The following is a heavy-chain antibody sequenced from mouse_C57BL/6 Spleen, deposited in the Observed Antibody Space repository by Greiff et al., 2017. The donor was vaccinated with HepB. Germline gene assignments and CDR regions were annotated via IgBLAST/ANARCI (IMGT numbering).Heavy chain of an antibody. V-gene: IGHV5-17*01. CDR1: GFTFSDYG. J-gene: IGHJ1*03. Sequence: EVQLVESGGGLVKPGGSLKLSCAASGFTFSDYGMHWVRQAPEKGLEWVAYISSGSSTIYYADTVKGRFTISRDNAKNTLFLQMTSLRSEDTAMYYCARQANWDGDWYFDVWGTGTTVTVSS. CDR3: ARQANWDGDWYFDV. CDR2: ISSGSSTI. D-gene: IGHD4-1*01.